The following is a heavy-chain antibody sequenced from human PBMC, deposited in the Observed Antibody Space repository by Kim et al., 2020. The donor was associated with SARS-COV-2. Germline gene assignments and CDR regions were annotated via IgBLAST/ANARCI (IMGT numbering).Heavy chain of an antibody. D-gene: IGHD3-3*01. CDR1: GGSISSYY. J-gene: IGHJ6*03. Sequence: SETLSLTCTVSGGSISSYYWSWIRQPPGKGLEWIGYIYYSGSTNYNPSLKSRVTISVDTSKNQFSLKLSSVTAADTAVYYCARDSGYYDFWSGYSWYYMDVWGKGTTVTVSS. V-gene: IGHV4-59*01. CDR3: ARDSGYYDFWSGYSWYYMDV. CDR2: IYYSGST.